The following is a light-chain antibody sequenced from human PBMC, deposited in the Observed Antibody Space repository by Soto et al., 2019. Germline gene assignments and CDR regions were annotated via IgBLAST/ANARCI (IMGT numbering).Light chain of an antibody. J-gene: IGKJ5*01. CDR3: QQRSNWPPIT. CDR2: DAS. V-gene: IGKV3-11*01. CDR1: QSVSSY. Sequence: TKSKTTPSVSLGERATLSCRASQSVSSYLAWYQQKPGQAPRLLIYDASNRATGIPARFSGSGSGTDFTLTISSLEPEDFAVYYCQQRSNWPPITFGQGTRLEIK.